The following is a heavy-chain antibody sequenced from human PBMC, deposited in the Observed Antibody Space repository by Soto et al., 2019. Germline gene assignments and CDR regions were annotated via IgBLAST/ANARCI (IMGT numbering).Heavy chain of an antibody. CDR1: GGSISSYY. V-gene: IGHV4-59*01. CDR3: ARADYGGTLGNY. CDR2: IYYSGST. D-gene: IGHD4-17*01. Sequence: SETLSLTCTVSGGSISSYYWSWIRQPPGKGLEWIGYIYYSGSTNYNPSLKSRVTISVDTSKNQFSLKLSSVTAADTAVYYCARADYGGTLGNYWGQGTLVTVS. J-gene: IGHJ4*02.